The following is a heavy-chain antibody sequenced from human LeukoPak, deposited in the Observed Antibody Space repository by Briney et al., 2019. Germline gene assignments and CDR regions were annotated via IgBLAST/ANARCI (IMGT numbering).Heavy chain of an antibody. CDR2: ISGSGGST. J-gene: IGHJ4*02. Sequence: PGGSLRLSCAASGFTFSSYAMSWVRQAPGKGLEWVSAISGSGGSTYYADSVKGRFTISRDNFKNTLYLQMNSLRAEDTAVYYCAKDRYCSGGSCYSDYWGQGTLVTASS. V-gene: IGHV3-23*01. CDR1: GFTFSSYA. CDR3: AKDRYCSGGSCYSDY. D-gene: IGHD2-15*01.